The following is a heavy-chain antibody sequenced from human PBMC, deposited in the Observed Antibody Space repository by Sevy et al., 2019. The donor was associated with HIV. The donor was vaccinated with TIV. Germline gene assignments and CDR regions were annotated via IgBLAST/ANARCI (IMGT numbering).Heavy chain of an antibody. D-gene: IGHD1-26*01. Sequence: GGSLRLSCAASAFTFSRYWMGWVRRAPGKGLEWVANRKQDGSQKYYVDSVKGRFTISRDNAKNSLYLQMNSLRAEDTAVYYCARDSGNYYFNYWGQGALVTVSS. V-gene: IGHV3-7*01. J-gene: IGHJ4*02. CDR3: ARDSGNYYFNY. CDR1: AFTFSRYW. CDR2: RKQDGSQK.